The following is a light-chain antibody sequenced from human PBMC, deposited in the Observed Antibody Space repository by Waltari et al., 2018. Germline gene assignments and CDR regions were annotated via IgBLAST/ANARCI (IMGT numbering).Light chain of an antibody. CDR1: QSLNTY. J-gene: IGKJ1*01. Sequence: IQMTQSPPSLSASVGDTVTITCRASQSLNTYLNWYQQKPGKAPKLLIYDVSSFQSGVPSMFSGSGSGTDFTLTISSLQPEDFATYYCQQSYSTPRTFGHGTKVEI. CDR2: DVS. CDR3: QQSYSTPRT. V-gene: IGKV1-39*01.